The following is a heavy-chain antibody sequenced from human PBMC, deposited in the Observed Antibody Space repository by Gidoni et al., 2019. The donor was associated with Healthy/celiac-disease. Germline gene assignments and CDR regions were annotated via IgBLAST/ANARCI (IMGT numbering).Heavy chain of an antibody. CDR3: ARDFNQYDFWSGYTGNWFDP. D-gene: IGHD3-3*01. Sequence: QVQLVQSGAEVKKPGASVKVSCKASGYTFTGSYMHWVRQAPGQGIEWMGWINTKSCGTNDAQKFQGWVTMTRDTSISTAYMELSRLRSDDTAVYYCARDFNQYDFWSGYTGNWFDPWGQGTLVTVSS. V-gene: IGHV1-2*04. J-gene: IGHJ5*02. CDR2: INTKSCGT. CDR1: GYTFTGSY.